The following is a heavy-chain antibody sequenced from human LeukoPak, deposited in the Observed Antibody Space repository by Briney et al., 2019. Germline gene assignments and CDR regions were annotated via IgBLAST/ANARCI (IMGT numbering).Heavy chain of an antibody. CDR2: IYSGGST. V-gene: IGHV3-53*01. Sequence: GESLKISCVASGFTVSSNYMSWVRQASAEGLEWVSVIYSGGSTYYADSVKGRFTISRDNTKNTLYLQMNSLRAEDTAVYYCAKSSTAMATTYDAFDIWGQGTMVTVSS. CDR1: GFTVSSNY. CDR3: AKSSTAMATTYDAFDI. J-gene: IGHJ3*02. D-gene: IGHD5-18*01.